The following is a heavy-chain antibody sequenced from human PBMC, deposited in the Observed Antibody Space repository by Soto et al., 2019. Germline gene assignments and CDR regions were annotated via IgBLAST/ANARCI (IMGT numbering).Heavy chain of an antibody. J-gene: IGHJ4*02. CDR3: AKEHEMTPGGPSRFYFDY. D-gene: IGHD4-17*01. CDR1: GFNFSGYC. Sequence: GGSLILSSASSGFNFSGYCMHLVRPAPGKGLEWVAVISYDGSNKYYADSVKGRFTISRDNSKNTLYLQMNSLRAEDTAVYYCAKEHEMTPGGPSRFYFDYWGQGTLVTGSS. CDR2: ISYDGSNK. V-gene: IGHV3-30*18.